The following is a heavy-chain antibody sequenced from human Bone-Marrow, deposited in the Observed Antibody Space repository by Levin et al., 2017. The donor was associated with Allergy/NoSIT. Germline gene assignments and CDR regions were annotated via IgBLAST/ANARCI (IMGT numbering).Heavy chain of an antibody. Sequence: SETLSLTCAVSGGSISSSNWWSWVRQPPGKGLEWIGEIYHSGSTNYNPPLKSRVTISVDKSKNQFSLKLSSVTAADTAVYYCAREGVNGSGSYWDYWGQGTLVTVSS. CDR2: IYHSGST. J-gene: IGHJ4*02. CDR1: GGSISSSNW. CDR3: AREGVNGSGSYWDY. V-gene: IGHV4-4*02. D-gene: IGHD3-10*01.